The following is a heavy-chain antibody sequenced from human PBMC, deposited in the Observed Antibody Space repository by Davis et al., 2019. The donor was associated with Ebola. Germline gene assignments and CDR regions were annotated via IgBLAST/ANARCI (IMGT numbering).Heavy chain of an antibody. J-gene: IGHJ4*02. CDR3: AKDNPALGYCSGGSYPLDF. CDR1: GFTFSNHY. D-gene: IGHD2-15*01. Sequence: GGSLRLSCAASGFTFSNHYMTWVRQTPGKGLEWVANIKQDGSEKYYVDSVKGRFTVSRDNAKNSVYLQMDSLRAEDTAVYYCAKDNPALGYCSGGSYPLDFWGQGTLVTVSS. V-gene: IGHV3-7*03. CDR2: IKQDGSEK.